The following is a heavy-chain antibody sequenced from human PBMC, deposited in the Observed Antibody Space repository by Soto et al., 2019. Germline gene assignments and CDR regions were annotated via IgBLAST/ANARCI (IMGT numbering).Heavy chain of an antibody. CDR1: GGTFSSYA. J-gene: IGHJ5*02. D-gene: IGHD6-13*01. V-gene: IGHV1-69*13. Sequence: SVKVSCKASGGTFSSYAISWVRQAPGQGLEWLGGIIPIFGTANYAQKFQGRVTITADESTSTAYMELSSLRSEDTAVYYCARVEGSSWYWFDPWGQGTLVTVSS. CDR2: IIPIFGTA. CDR3: ARVEGSSWYWFDP.